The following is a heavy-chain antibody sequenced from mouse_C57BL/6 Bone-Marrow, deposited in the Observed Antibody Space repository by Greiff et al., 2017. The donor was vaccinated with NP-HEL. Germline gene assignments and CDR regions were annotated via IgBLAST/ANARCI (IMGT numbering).Heavy chain of an antibody. CDR1: GFNITNTY. CDR3: ATGYYGSSPPYAMDY. Sequence: VQLQQSVAELVRPGASVKLSCTASGFNITNTYMHWVKQRPEQGLEWIGRIDPANGNTKYAPKFQGKATITADTSSNTAYLQLNSLTSEDTAIYYCATGYYGSSPPYAMDYWGQGTSVTVSS. V-gene: IGHV14-3*01. D-gene: IGHD1-1*01. CDR2: IDPANGNT. J-gene: IGHJ4*01.